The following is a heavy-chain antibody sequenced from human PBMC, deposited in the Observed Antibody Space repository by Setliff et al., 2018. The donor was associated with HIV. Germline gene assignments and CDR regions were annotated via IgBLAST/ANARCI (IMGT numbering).Heavy chain of an antibody. V-gene: IGHV4-38-2*01. Sequence: SETLSLTCAVSGYSINSGYFWGWIRQPPGKGLEWIGNIFHDGSAYYNPSLRSRVTISVDTSKNQFSLKLSSVTAADTAVYYCARSGCSGGSCYSFDPWGQGTLVTVSS. CDR3: ARSGCSGGSCYSFDP. CDR1: GYSINSGYF. CDR2: IFHDGSA. D-gene: IGHD2-15*01. J-gene: IGHJ5*02.